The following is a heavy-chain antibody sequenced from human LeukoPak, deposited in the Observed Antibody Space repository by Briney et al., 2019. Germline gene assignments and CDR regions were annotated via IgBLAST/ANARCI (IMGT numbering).Heavy chain of an antibody. D-gene: IGHD3-22*01. CDR2: ISAYNGNT. J-gene: IGHJ6*03. CDR3: ARAPGGYDSSGYYARAPGYYYYYMDV. V-gene: IGHV1-18*01. CDR1: GYTFTSYG. Sequence: ASVKVSCKASGYTFTSYGISWVRQAPGQGLEWMGWISAYNGNTNYAQKLQGRVTMTTDTSTSTAYMELRSLRSDDTAVYYCARAPGGYDSSGYYARAPGYYYYYMDVWGKGTTVTVSS.